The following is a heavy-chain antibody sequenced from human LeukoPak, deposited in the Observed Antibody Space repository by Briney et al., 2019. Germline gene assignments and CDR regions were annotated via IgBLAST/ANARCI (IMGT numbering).Heavy chain of an antibody. CDR1: GFTFSSYA. CDR3: AKDLVVVVAATPGGYYFDY. CDR2: ISGSGGST. Sequence: SGGSLRLSCAASGFTFSSYAMSWVRQPPGKGLEWVSAISGSGGSTYYADSVKGRFTISRDNSKNTLYLQMNSLRAEDTAVYYCAKDLVVVVAATPGGYYFDYWGQGTLVTVSS. J-gene: IGHJ4*02. D-gene: IGHD2-15*01. V-gene: IGHV3-23*01.